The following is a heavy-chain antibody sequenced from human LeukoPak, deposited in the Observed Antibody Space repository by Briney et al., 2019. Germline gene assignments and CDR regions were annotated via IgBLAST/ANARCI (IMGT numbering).Heavy chain of an antibody. CDR2: IYHSGSV. D-gene: IGHD3-10*01. Sequence: PSETLSLTCTVSGGSISNYYWSWIRQPPGKGLEWIGYIYHSGSVNYNPSLKSRVTISVDTTNNQFFLKLNSVTAADTAVYYCARGGGFGSPPAYWGQGTLVTVSS. J-gene: IGHJ4*02. V-gene: IGHV4-59*01. CDR3: ARGGGFGSPPAY. CDR1: GGSISNYY.